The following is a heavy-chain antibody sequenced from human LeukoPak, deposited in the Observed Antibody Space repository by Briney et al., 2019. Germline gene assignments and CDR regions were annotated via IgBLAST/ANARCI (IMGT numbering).Heavy chain of an antibody. V-gene: IGHV1-46*01. CDR2: INPTGGST. CDR3: ARTVNGKYDAFDI. CDR1: GYTFTSYY. D-gene: IGHD1-26*01. Sequence: ASVKVSCKASGYTFTSYYMHWVRQAPGEGLEWMGIINPTGGSTSYAQKFQGRVTMTRDTSTSTVYMELSSLRSEDTAVYYCARTVNGKYDAFDIWGQGTMVTVSS. J-gene: IGHJ3*02.